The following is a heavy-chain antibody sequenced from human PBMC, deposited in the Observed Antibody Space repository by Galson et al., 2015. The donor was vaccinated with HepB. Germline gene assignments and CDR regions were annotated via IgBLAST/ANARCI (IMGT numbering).Heavy chain of an antibody. CDR1: GFTFSSYG. V-gene: IGHV3-33*01. J-gene: IGHJ4*02. CDR3: ARDNGGVSGSSVGY. Sequence: SLRLSCAASGFTFSSYGMHWVRQAPGKGLEWVAVIWYDGSNKYYADSVKGRFTISRDNSKNTLYLQMNSLRAEDTAVYYCARDNGGVSGSSVGYWGQGTLVTVSS. D-gene: IGHD6-6*01. CDR2: IWYDGSNK.